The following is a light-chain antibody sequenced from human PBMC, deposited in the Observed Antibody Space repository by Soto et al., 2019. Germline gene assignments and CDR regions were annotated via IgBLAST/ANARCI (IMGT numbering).Light chain of an antibody. V-gene: IGLV2-11*01. Sequence: QSALTQPRSVSGSPGQSVTISCTGTSSDVGGYNYVSWYQQHPGKALKVMINDVSERPSGVPDRFSGSKSGNTASLTISGLQAEDEADYYCCSYAGSPRDVFGSGTKLTVL. CDR1: SSDVGGYNY. CDR2: DVS. CDR3: CSYAGSPRDV. J-gene: IGLJ1*01.